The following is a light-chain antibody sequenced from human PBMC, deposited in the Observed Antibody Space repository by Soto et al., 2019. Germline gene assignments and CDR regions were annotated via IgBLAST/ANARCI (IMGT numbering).Light chain of an antibody. CDR2: GAS. Sequence: ESVLMQSPGTLSLCPGERATLSCRASQSVTNNYLAWYQQKPGKAPRLLIYGASSRATGVQDRFSGSGYGTDFTLTITRLEPEDGEVYYCQQYGISPLMYTFGQGTKLGVK. CDR1: QSVTNNY. CDR3: QQYGISPLMYT. V-gene: IGKV3-20*01. J-gene: IGKJ2*01.